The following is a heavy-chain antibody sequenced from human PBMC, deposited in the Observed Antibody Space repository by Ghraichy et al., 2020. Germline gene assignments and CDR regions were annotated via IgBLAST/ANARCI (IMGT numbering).Heavy chain of an antibody. J-gene: IGHJ6*03. CDR1: GFRFSDHY. V-gene: IGHV3-72*01. Sequence: RGSLRLSCAASGFRFSDHYMDWVRQAPGKGLEWVGRTRNKANSYTTEYAASVKGRFTISRDDSKNSLYLQMNGLKTEDTAVYYCARAIGLENYLDVWGKGTTVTVSS. CDR3: ARAIGLENYLDV. CDR2: TRNKANSYTT. D-gene: IGHD5-24*01.